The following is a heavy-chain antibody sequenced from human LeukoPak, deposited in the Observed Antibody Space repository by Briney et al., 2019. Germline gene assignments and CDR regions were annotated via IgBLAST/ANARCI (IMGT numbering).Heavy chain of an antibody. J-gene: IGHJ4*02. Sequence: PGGSLRLSCAASGFTFTSYSMNWVRQAPGKGLEWVSTISGGGGSTYYADSVKGRFTISRDNSKNTLYLQVNSLRAEDTAVYYCASHGGIYLPFDYWGQGTLVTVSS. CDR1: GFTFTSYS. V-gene: IGHV3-23*01. D-gene: IGHD1-26*01. CDR3: ASHGGIYLPFDY. CDR2: ISGGGGST.